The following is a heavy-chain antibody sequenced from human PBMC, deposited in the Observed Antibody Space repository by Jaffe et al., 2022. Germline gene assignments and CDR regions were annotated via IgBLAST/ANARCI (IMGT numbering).Heavy chain of an antibody. CDR3: ARDYLRSGYSPGADYFDY. V-gene: IGHV3-48*03. CDR1: GFTFSSYE. Sequence: EVQLVESGGGLVQPGGSLRLSCAASGFTFSSYEMNWVRQAPGKGLEWVSYISSSGSTIYYADSVKGRFTISRDNAKNSLYLQMNSLRAEDTAVYYCARDYLRSGYSPGADYFDYWGQGTLVTVSS. CDR2: ISSSGSTI. D-gene: IGHD3-22*01. J-gene: IGHJ4*02.